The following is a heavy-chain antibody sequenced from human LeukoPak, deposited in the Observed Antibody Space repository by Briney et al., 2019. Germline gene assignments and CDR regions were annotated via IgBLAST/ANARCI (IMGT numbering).Heavy chain of an antibody. CDR2: IRSKAYGGTT. D-gene: IGHD4-17*01. CDR1: GFTFGDYA. V-gene: IGHV3-49*03. Sequence: GGSLRLSCTASGFTFGDYAMSWFRQAPGKGLEWVGFIRSKAYGGTTEYAASVKGRFTISRDDSKSIAYLQMNSLKTEDTAVYYCTRDREWGYGEPYYYGMDVWGQGTTVTASS. J-gene: IGHJ6*02. CDR3: TRDREWGYGEPYYYGMDV.